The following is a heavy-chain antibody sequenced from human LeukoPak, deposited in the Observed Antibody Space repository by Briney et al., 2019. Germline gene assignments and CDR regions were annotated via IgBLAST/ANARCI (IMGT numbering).Heavy chain of an antibody. CDR1: GFTFSSHW. Sequence: GGSLRLSCEASGFTFSSHWMSWVRQAPGKGLEWVAIIKQDGSGKDYVDSVTGRFTISRDNAKNSLYLQMNSLRDEDTAVYYCARDTSAWRYGMDVWGQGTTVTVSS. CDR2: IKQDGSGK. CDR3: ARDTSAWRYGMDV. V-gene: IGHV3-7*01. J-gene: IGHJ6*02. D-gene: IGHD6-19*01.